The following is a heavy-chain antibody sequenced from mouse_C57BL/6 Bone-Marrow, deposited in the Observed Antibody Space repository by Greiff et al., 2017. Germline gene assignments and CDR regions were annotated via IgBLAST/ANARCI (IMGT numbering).Heavy chain of an antibody. CDR3: ARSVYYSNYLFDY. Sequence: VQLQQSGAELARPGASVKLSCKASGYTFTSYGISWVKQRTGQGLEWIGEIYPRSGNTYYNEKFKGKATLTADKSSSTAYMELRSLTSEDSAVYFCARSVYYSNYLFDYWDQGTTLSVSS. D-gene: IGHD2-5*01. CDR2: IYPRSGNT. V-gene: IGHV1-81*01. CDR1: GYTFTSYG. J-gene: IGHJ2*01.